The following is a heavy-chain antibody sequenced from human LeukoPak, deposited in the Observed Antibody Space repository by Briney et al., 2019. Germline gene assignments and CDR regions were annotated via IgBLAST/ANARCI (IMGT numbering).Heavy chain of an antibody. CDR2: ISSSGSTI. D-gene: IGHD3-9*01. CDR1: GFTFSSYE. CDR3: AREADILTGSMDV. Sequence: GGSLRLSCAMSGFTFSSYEMNWVRQAPGKGLEWVSYISSSGSTINYADSVKGRFTISRDNAKNSLYLQMNSLRAEDTAVYYCAREADILTGSMDVWGKGTTVTVSS. V-gene: IGHV3-48*03. J-gene: IGHJ6*04.